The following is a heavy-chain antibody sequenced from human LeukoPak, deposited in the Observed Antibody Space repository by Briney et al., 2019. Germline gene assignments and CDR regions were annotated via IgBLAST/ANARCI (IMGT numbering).Heavy chain of an antibody. CDR1: GGSFSGYY. V-gene: IGHV4-34*01. Sequence: SETLSLTCAVYGGSFSGYYWSWIRQPPGKGLEWIGEINHSGSTNYNPSLKSRVTISVDTSKNQFSLKLSSVTAADTAVYYCARETDYYGSGSYSPYYYYGMDVWGQGTTVTVSS. J-gene: IGHJ6*02. CDR2: INHSGST. D-gene: IGHD3-10*01. CDR3: ARETDYYGSGSYSPYYYYGMDV.